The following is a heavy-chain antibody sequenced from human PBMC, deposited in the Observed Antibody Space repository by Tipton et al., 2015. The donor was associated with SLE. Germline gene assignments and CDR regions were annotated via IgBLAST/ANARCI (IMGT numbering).Heavy chain of an antibody. CDR3: ARGGDLEQWLDY. Sequence: TLSLTCAVYGGSFSGYYWSWIRQPPGRGLEWIGEINHGRSTYYNPSLKSRVTISVDTSKNQFSLKLSSVTAADTAVYYCARGGDLEQWLDYWGQGTLVTVSS. D-gene: IGHD6-19*01. CDR1: GGSFSGYY. CDR2: INHGRST. V-gene: IGHV4-34*01. J-gene: IGHJ4*02.